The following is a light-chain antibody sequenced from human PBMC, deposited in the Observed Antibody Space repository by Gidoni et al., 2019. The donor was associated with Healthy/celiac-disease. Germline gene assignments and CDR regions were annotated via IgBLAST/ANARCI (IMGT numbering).Light chain of an antibody. CDR3: MQAQQTPQT. CDR2: LGS. V-gene: IGKV2-28*01. J-gene: IGKJ1*01. Sequence: IVMTLSPLSLHVTPGEPASLSCRSSQSLLLSNGYNYFDWYLQKPGQSPQLLIYLGSNRASGVPDRFSGSGSGTDFTLKISRVEAEDVGVYYCMQAQQTPQTFGQGTSVEIK. CDR1: QSLLLSNGYNY.